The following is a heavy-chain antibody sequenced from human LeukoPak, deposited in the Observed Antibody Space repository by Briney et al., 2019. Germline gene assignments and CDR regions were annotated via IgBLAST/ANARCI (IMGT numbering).Heavy chain of an antibody. CDR2: IYYSGST. CDR1: GGSISSYY. D-gene: IGHD2-21*01. J-gene: IGHJ4*02. CDR3: ARWQRWGYYFDY. V-gene: IGHV4-59*08. Sequence: SETLSLTCTVSGGSISSYYWSWIRQPPGKGLEWIGYIYYSGSTNYNPSLKSRVTISVDTSKNQFSLKLSSVTAADTAVYYCARWQRWGYYFDYWGQGTLVTVSS.